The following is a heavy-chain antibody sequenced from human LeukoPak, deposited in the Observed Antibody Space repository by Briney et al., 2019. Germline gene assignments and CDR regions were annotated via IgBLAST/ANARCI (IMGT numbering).Heavy chain of an antibody. Sequence: GGSLRLSCAASGFTFSSYWMSWVRQAPGKGLEWVANIKQDGSEKYYVDSVKGRFTISRDNAKNSLYLQMNSLRAEDTAVYYCARVWVRIAAAGTLDYWGQGTPVTVSS. D-gene: IGHD6-13*01. V-gene: IGHV3-7*01. CDR1: GFTFSSYW. CDR3: ARVWVRIAAAGTLDY. CDR2: IKQDGSEK. J-gene: IGHJ4*02.